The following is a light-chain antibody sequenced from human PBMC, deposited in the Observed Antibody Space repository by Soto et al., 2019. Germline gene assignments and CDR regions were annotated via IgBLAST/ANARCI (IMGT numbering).Light chain of an antibody. V-gene: IGLV2-8*01. Sequence: QSALTQPPSASGSPGQSVTISCTGTSSDVGGYNYVPWYQQHPGKAPKLMIYDVIKRPSGVPDRFSGSKSGNTASLAVSGLQAEDEADYFCISYAGSNAYVFGTGTKVTVL. CDR3: ISYAGSNAYV. CDR2: DVI. CDR1: SSDVGGYNY. J-gene: IGLJ1*01.